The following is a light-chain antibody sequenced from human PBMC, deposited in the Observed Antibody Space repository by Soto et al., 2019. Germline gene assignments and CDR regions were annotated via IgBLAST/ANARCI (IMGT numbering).Light chain of an antibody. CDR3: QQYGSSPFT. J-gene: IGKJ3*01. Sequence: EIVLTQSPGTLSLSPGERATLSCRASQSVSSSYLAWYQQKPGQTPRLLFYGASSRATGIPHRFSGSGSGTDFTLTISRLEPEDFAVYYCQQYGSSPFTFGPGTKVDIK. V-gene: IGKV3-20*01. CDR1: QSVSSSY. CDR2: GAS.